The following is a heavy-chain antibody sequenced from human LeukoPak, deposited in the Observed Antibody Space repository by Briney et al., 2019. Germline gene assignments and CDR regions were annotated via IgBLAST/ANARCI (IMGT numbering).Heavy chain of an antibody. J-gene: IGHJ4*02. D-gene: IGHD3-22*01. V-gene: IGHV4-39*01. CDR3: ARLNYYDNSGYYTQPKFDH. CDR2: ISYSGST. CDR1: ADSFSSSRYY. Sequence: SETLSLTCAVSADSFSSSRYYWSWIRQPPGKGLEWIGTISYSGSTYYNPSLKSRVTISVDTSKNQFSLKLTSVSAADTAVYFCARLNYYDNSGYYTQPKFDHWGQGTLVTVSS.